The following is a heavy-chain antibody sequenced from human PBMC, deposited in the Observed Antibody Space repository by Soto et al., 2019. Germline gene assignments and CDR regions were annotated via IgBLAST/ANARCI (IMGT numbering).Heavy chain of an antibody. J-gene: IGHJ6*03. D-gene: IGHD6-6*01. CDR1: GDSISSSGHY. CDR2: IYYSGST. CDR3: ATQAPYSSSPYYYYYLDV. V-gene: IGHV4-31*03. Sequence: PSETLPLTCPFSGDSISSSGHYWSWIRQHPGKGLEWIGHIYYSGSTYYNPSLKGRATISVDTSKNQFSLKLNSVTAADTAVYYCATQAPYSSSPYYYYYLDVWGKGTTVTVSS.